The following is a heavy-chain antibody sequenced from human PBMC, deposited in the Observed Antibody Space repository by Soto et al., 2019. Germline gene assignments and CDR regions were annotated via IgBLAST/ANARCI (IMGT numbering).Heavy chain of an antibody. CDR2: MNPNSGNT. CDR3: AREKQLNGETDY. D-gene: IGHD4-17*01. Sequence: QVQLVQSGAEVKKPGASVKVSCKASGYTFTSYDINWVRQATGQGLEWMGWMNPNSGNTGYAQKFQGRSTMTRNTSISTAYMELSSLRSEDTAVYYCAREKQLNGETDYWGQGTLVTVSS. CDR1: GYTFTSYD. V-gene: IGHV1-8*01. J-gene: IGHJ4*02.